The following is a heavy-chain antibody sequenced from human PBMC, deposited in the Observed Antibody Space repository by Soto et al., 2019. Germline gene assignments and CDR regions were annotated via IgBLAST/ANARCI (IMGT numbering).Heavy chain of an antibody. V-gene: IGHV3-11*06. CDR3: VRDSARIVVVPRVDGDNWFDP. Sequence: VGSQRLFCAASGFTFSDYFMSWIRQAPGKGLEWVSFISGSSDNIKYADSVKGRFTISRDNAKNSLYLQMNSLRAEDTAVYYCVRDSARIVVVPRVDGDNWFDPCGQGTLVTVSS. D-gene: IGHD2-2*01. CDR2: ISGSSDNI. CDR1: GFTFSDYF. J-gene: IGHJ5*02.